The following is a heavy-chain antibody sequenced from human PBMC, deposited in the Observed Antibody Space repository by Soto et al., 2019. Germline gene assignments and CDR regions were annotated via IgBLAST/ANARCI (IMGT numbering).Heavy chain of an antibody. J-gene: IGHJ5*02. Sequence: GGSLRLSCAASGFTFSDYYMSWIRQAPGKGLEWVSYISSSGSTIYYADSVKGRFTISRDNAKNSLYLQMNSLRAEDTAVYYCAGGGSSSWYNWFDPWGQGTLVTVSS. D-gene: IGHD6-13*01. CDR1: GFTFSDYY. CDR2: ISSSGSTI. CDR3: AGGGSSSWYNWFDP. V-gene: IGHV3-11*01.